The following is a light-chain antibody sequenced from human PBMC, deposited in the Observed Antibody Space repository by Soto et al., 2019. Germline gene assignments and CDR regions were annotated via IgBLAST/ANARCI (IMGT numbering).Light chain of an antibody. CDR2: AAS. J-gene: IGKJ4*01. CDR1: QSISSY. CDR3: QQSYSTAT. Sequence: DIHMTQSPSSLSASVGDRVTITCRASQSISSYLNWYQQKPGKAPKLLIYAASSLQSGFPSRFSGSGSGTDFALTISSLQPEDFATYYCQQSYSTATFGGGTKVDIK. V-gene: IGKV1-39*01.